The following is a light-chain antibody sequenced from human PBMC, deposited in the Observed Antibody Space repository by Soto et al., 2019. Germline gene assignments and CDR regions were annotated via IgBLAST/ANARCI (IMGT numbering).Light chain of an antibody. CDR3: QTLGTGIWV. V-gene: IGLV4-69*01. Sequence: QLVPTQSPSASASLGASVKLTCTLSSGHSSYAIAWHQQQPEKGPRYLMKLNSDGSHSKGDGIPDRFSGSSSGAERYLTISSLQSEDEADYYCQTLGTGIWVFGGGTKLTVL. J-gene: IGLJ3*02. CDR1: SGHSSYA. CDR2: LNSDGSH.